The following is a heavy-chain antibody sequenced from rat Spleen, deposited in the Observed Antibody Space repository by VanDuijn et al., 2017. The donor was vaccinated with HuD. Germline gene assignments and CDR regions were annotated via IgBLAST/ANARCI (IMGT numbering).Heavy chain of an antibody. CDR2: ITNTGNSI. V-gene: IGHV5-31*01. D-gene: IGHD5-1*01. CDR3: ARRTTGSYFDY. Sequence: EVQLVESGGGLVQPGRSLKLSCAASGFTFNNYWMTWIRQAPGKGLEWVASITNTGNSIYYLDSVKGRFTISRDNAKNTQYLQMDSLRSEDTATYYCARRTTGSYFDYWGQGVMVTVSS. CDR1: GFTFNNYW. J-gene: IGHJ2*01.